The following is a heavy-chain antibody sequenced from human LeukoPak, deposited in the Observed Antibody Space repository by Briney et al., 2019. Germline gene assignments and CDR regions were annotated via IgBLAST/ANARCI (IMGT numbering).Heavy chain of an antibody. CDR3: ARPSTSGFGELPYDAFDI. J-gene: IGHJ3*02. D-gene: IGHD3-10*01. CDR2: IYPGDSDT. Sequence: GESLKISCKGSGYSFTSYWIGWVRQMPGKGLEWMGIIYPGDSDTRYSPSFQGQVTISADKSISTAYLQWSSLKASDTAMYYCARPSTSGFGELPYDAFDIWGQGTMVTVSS. CDR1: GYSFTSYW. V-gene: IGHV5-51*01.